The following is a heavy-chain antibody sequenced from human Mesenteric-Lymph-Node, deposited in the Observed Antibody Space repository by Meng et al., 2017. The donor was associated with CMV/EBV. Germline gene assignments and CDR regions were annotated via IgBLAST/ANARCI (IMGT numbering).Heavy chain of an antibody. D-gene: IGHD6-6*01. Sequence: GGSLRLSCAASGFTFRSYWMSWVRQAPGKGLEWVANIKQDGSEQYYVDSVRGRFTISRDSAKTSLYLQMNSLRAEDTAVYYCARVGRRGLIAPQDHWGQGTLVTVSS. CDR3: ARVGRRGLIAPQDH. CDR1: GFTFRSYW. J-gene: IGHJ4*02. CDR2: IKQDGSEQ. V-gene: IGHV3-7*03.